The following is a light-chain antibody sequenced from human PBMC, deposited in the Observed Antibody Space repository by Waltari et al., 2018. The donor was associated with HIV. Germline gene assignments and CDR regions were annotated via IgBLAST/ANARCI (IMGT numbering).Light chain of an antibody. CDR1: NSNIRAGSD. V-gene: IGLV1-40*01. CDR3: QSFDSSLSAYV. J-gene: IGLJ1*01. Sequence: QSVLTQPPSVSGAPGQRVTISCTGSNSNIRAGSDVPRYQHLPGTAPKLLLYGNTNRPSGVPDRFSGSTSVTSASLAITGLQAEDEADYYCQSFDSSLSAYVFGTGTKVTVL. CDR2: GNT.